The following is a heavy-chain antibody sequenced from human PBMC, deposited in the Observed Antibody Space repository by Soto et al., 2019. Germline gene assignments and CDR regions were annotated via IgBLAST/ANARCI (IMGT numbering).Heavy chain of an antibody. CDR2: IFTNDEK. CDR1: GFSLRSARMG. J-gene: IGHJ4*02. CDR3: ARQLYYYDTSGYYYDY. V-gene: IGHV2-26*01. D-gene: IGHD3-22*01. Sequence: QVTLKESGPALVKPTETLTLTCTVSGFSLRSARMGVSWIRQPPGKALEWLAHIFTNDEKLYSTSLKSRVTISKDTSKRQVVLTMTKMDPVDTATYSCARQLYYYDTSGYYYDYWGQVTLVTVSS.